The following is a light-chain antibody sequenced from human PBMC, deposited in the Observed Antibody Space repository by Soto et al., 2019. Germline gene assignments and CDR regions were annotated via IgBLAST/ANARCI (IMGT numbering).Light chain of an antibody. CDR2: KAS. CDR3: QYWDDYSWT. J-gene: IGKJ1*01. CDR1: QSITDW. Sequence: DIQMTQSPSTLSASVGDRVTITCRASQSITDWLAWYQQKPGKAPKFLIYKASNLEGGVPSRFSGSGSGTEFPLTISSVQADDFATYYCQYWDDYSWTFGQGTKVEIK. V-gene: IGKV1-5*03.